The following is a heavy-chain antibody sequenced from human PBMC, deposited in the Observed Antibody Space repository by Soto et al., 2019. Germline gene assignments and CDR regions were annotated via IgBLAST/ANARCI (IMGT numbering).Heavy chain of an antibody. CDR2: ISGSGGST. CDR3: AKDVLRRMGPEIAVAGTGRGY. D-gene: IGHD6-19*01. CDR1: GFTFSSYA. J-gene: IGHJ4*02. Sequence: GGSLRLSCAASGFTFSSYAMSWVRQAPGKGLEWVSAISGSGGSTYYADSVKGRFTISRDNSKNTLYLQMNSLRAEDTAVYYCAKDVLRRMGPEIAVAGTGRGYWGQGTLVTVSS. V-gene: IGHV3-23*01.